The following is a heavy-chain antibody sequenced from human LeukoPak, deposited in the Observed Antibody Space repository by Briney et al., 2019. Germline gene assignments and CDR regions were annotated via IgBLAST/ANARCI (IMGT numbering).Heavy chain of an antibody. CDR2: ISGSGVTT. J-gene: IGHJ1*01. Sequence: GGSLRLSCVASGFTFSSYAMSWVRQAPGKGLEWVSAISGSGVTTHYAGSVKGRFSISRDNSKNTLYLQMNSLRAEDTALYYCAKKVVVGATSPYSDFQDWGQGTLVTVSS. V-gene: IGHV3-23*01. D-gene: IGHD1-26*01. CDR3: AKKVVVGATSPYSDFQD. CDR1: GFTFSSYA.